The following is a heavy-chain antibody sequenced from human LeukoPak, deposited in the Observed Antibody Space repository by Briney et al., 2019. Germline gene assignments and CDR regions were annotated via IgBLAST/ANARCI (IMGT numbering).Heavy chain of an antibody. J-gene: IGHJ4*02. D-gene: IGHD3-22*01. Sequence: PGGSLRLSCAASGFTVSSNYMSWVRQAPGKGLEWVSVIYSGGSTYYADSVKGRFTISRDNSKNTLYLQMNSLRAEDTAVYYCARGLPYYDSSGYYPHFDYWGQGTLVTVSS. CDR3: ARGLPYYDSSGYYPHFDY. CDR1: GFTVSSNY. V-gene: IGHV3-53*01. CDR2: IYSGGST.